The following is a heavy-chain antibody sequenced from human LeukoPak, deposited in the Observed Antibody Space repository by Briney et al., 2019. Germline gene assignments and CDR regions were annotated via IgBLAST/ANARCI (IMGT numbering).Heavy chain of an antibody. CDR1: GGSISSYY. D-gene: IGHD6-19*01. V-gene: IGHV4-59*12. CDR2: IYYSGST. Sequence: PSETLSLTCTVSGGSISSYYWSWIRQPPGKGLEWIAYIYYSGSTSYNPSLKSRVTISVDTSKNQFSLRLSSVTAADTAVYYCARGETGIAVAGLATWGQGTLVTVSS. J-gene: IGHJ4*02. CDR3: ARGETGIAVAGLAT.